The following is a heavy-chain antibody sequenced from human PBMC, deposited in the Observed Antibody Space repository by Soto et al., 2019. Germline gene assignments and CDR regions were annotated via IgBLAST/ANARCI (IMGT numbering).Heavy chain of an antibody. V-gene: IGHV3-7*02. D-gene: IGHD6-19*01. CDR1: GFTFSTYS. Sequence: EVQLVESGGGLVQPGGSLRLSCAASGFTFSTYSMSWVRQAPGKGLEWVANINEGRETNYGDSVKGRFTISRDNAKNSLYLQMNSLRAEDTAVYYCVSRAWLSSPWGQGTLVIVSS. CDR2: INEGRET. J-gene: IGHJ5*02. CDR3: VSRAWLSSP.